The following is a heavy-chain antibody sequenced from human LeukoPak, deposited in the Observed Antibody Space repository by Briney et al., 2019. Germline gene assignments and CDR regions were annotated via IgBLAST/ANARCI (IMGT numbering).Heavy chain of an antibody. Sequence: ASVKVSCKASGYTFTSYGISWVRQAPGQGLEWMGWISAYNGNTNYAQKLQGRVTMTTDTSTSTVYMELSSLRSEDTAVYYCARDFRHSSGWFYWGQGTLVTVSS. V-gene: IGHV1-18*01. CDR2: ISAYNGNT. J-gene: IGHJ4*02. CDR1: GYTFTSYG. CDR3: ARDFRHSSGWFY. D-gene: IGHD6-19*01.